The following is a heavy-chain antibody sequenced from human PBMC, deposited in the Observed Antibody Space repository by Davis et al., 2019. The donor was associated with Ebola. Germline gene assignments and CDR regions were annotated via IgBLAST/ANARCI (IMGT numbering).Heavy chain of an antibody. D-gene: IGHD6-13*01. CDR1: GYTFTSYG. J-gene: IGHJ4*02. V-gene: IGHV1-18*01. CDR3: ARDAGMIAAAGTDY. CDR2: ISAYNGNT. Sequence: APVKVSCKASGYTFTSYGISWVRQAPGQGLEWMGWISAYNGNTNYAQKLQGRVTMTTDTSTSTAYMELRSLRSDDTAVYYCARDAGMIAAAGTDYWGQGTLVTVSS.